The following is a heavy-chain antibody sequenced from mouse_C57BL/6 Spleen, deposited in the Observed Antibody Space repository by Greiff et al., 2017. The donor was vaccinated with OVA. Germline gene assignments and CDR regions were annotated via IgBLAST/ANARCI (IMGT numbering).Heavy chain of an antibody. J-gene: IGHJ1*03. V-gene: IGHV1-55*01. CDR3: AISYYGSSYWYFDV. D-gene: IGHD1-1*01. CDR2: IYPGSGST. Sequence: QVQLQQPGAELVKPGASVKMSCKASGYTFTRYWITWVKQRPGQGLEWIGDIYPGSGSTNYNEKFKSKATLTVDTSSSTAYMQLSSLTSDDSAVYYCAISYYGSSYWYFDVRGTRTTVTVSS. CDR1: GYTFTRYW.